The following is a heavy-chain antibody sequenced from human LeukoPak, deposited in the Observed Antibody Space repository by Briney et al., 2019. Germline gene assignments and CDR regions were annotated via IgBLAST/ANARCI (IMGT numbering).Heavy chain of an antibody. CDR3: ARESKLGD. Sequence: GGSLRLSCAASGFNFRSSWMSWVRQAPGKGLGWVANIKHDGTEKYYVDSVKGRFTISRDNAKNSLYLQINSLRAEDTAVYYCARESKLGDWGQGTLVTVSS. V-gene: IGHV3-7*01. CDR2: IKHDGTEK. D-gene: IGHD3-16*01. CDR1: GFNFRSSW. J-gene: IGHJ4*02.